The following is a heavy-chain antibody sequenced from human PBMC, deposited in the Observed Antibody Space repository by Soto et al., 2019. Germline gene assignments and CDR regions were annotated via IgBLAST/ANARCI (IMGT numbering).Heavy chain of an antibody. V-gene: IGHV1-69*14. Sequence: QIQLVQSGPEVKKPGSSVKVSCRASGGTFTSYALSWVRQAPGPGLDWMGGIIPAFGTTNYEPKFQGRVTITADKSTSTGLMELSGLRSEDTAVYYWARGWGSTGHFDLWGQGTLVTVSS. CDR2: IIPAFGTT. CDR1: GGTFTSYA. D-gene: IGHD4-4*01. J-gene: IGHJ4*02. CDR3: ARGWGSTGHFDL.